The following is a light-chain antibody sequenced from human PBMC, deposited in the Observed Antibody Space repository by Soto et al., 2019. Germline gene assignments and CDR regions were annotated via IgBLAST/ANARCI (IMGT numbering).Light chain of an antibody. CDR2: HVT. Sequence: QSVLTQPASVSGSPGQSITISCTGTTSDFGDYNYVSWYQQHGGKAPKLMIYHVTNRPSGVSYRISGSKSGTTGSLTISGLQAEDEADYYCSSYTSSNTYVFGSGTKVTVL. CDR3: SSYTSSNTYV. J-gene: IGLJ1*01. CDR1: TSDFGDYNY. V-gene: IGLV2-14*01.